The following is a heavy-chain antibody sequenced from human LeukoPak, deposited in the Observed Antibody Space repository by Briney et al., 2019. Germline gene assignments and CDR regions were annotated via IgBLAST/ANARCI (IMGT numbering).Heavy chain of an antibody. CDR2: IYYSGST. J-gene: IGHJ4*02. CDR1: GGSISSYY. V-gene: IGHV4-59*01. D-gene: IGHD6-19*01. Sequence: SETLSLTCTISGGSISSYYWSWIRQPPGKGLEWIGYIYYSGSTNYNPSLKSRVTISVDTSKNQFSLKLSSVTAADTAVYYCAREDIAVAGPFDYWGQGTLVTVSS. CDR3: AREDIAVAGPFDY.